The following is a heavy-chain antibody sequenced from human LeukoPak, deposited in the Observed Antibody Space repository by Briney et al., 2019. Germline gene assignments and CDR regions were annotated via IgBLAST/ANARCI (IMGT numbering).Heavy chain of an antibody. J-gene: IGHJ4*02. D-gene: IGHD2-2*01. CDR2: INHSGST. Sequence: PSETLSFTCAVYGGSFSGYYWSWIRQPPGKGLEWIGEINHSGSTNYNPSLKSRVTISVDTSKNQFSLKLSSVTAADTAVYYCARAPDIVVVPAAYYFDYWGQGTLVTVSS. CDR3: ARAPDIVVVPAAYYFDY. CDR1: GGSFSGYY. V-gene: IGHV4-34*01.